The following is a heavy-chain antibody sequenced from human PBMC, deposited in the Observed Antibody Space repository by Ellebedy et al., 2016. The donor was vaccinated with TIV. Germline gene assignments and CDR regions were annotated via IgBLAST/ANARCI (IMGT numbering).Heavy chain of an antibody. CDR2: IRKKTNSYTT. CDR1: GFTFSDHY. J-gene: IGHJ2*01. V-gene: IGHV3-72*01. Sequence: PGGSLRLSCAASGFTFSDHYMDWVRQAPGKGLDWVGRIRKKTNSYTTEYAASVKGRFSISRDDSQNSLYLQMNSLKTEDTAVYFCARVVNSLWYFDLWGRGTLVSVSS. CDR3: ARVVNSLWYFDL. D-gene: IGHD4-23*01.